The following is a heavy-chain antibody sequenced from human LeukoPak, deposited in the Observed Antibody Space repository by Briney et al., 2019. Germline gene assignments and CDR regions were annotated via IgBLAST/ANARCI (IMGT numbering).Heavy chain of an antibody. D-gene: IGHD3-10*01. CDR1: GFTFSSYD. V-gene: IGHV3-13*01. Sequence: PGGSLRLSCAASGFTFSSYDMHWVRQATGKGLEWVSAIGTAGDTYYPGSVKGRFTTSRENAKNSLYLQMNSLRAGDTAVYYCARDLVRGVIFPHGMDVWGQGTTVTVSS. CDR3: ARDLVRGVIFPHGMDV. CDR2: IGTAGDT. J-gene: IGHJ6*02.